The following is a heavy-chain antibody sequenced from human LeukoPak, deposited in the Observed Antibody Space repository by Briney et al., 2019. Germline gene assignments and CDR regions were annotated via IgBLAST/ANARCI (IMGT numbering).Heavy chain of an antibody. V-gene: IGHV4-34*01. Sequence: SETLSLTCAVYGGSFSGYYWSWLRQPPGKGLEWIGEINHSGSTNYNPSLKSRVTISVDKSKNQFSLKLSSVTAADTAVYYCARDGPYSSSWGRWFDPWGQGTLVTVSS. CDR3: ARDGPYSSSWGRWFDP. CDR1: GGSFSGYY. D-gene: IGHD6-13*01. J-gene: IGHJ5*02. CDR2: INHSGST.